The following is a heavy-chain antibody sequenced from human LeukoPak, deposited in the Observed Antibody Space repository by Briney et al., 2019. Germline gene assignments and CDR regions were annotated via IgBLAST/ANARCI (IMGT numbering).Heavy chain of an antibody. J-gene: IGHJ5*02. CDR2: INPNSGGT. CDR1: GYTLTRYY. Sequence: GASVKVSCKASGYTLTRYYMHWVRQAPGQRLEGMGWINPNSGGTNYAQKFQGRVTMTRDTSISTAYMELSRLRSDDTAVYYCARCGYGSGSNWFDPWGQGTLVTVSS. D-gene: IGHD3-10*01. V-gene: IGHV1-2*02. CDR3: ARCGYGSGSNWFDP.